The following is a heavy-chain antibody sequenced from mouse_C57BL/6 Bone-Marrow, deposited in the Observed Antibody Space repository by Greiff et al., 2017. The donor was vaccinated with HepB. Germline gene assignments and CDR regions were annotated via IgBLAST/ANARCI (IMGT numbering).Heavy chain of an antibody. D-gene: IGHD2-3*01. CDR1: GYTFTDYY. J-gene: IGHJ2*01. CDR3: ARWLLLHFDY. CDR2: IYPGSGNT. V-gene: IGHV1-76*01. Sequence: VQLQQSGAELVRPGASVKLSCKASGYTFTDYYINWVKQRPGQGLEWIARIYPGSGNTYYNEKFKDKATLTAEKSSSTAYMQLSSLTSEDSAVYFCARWLLLHFDYWGQGTTLTVSS.